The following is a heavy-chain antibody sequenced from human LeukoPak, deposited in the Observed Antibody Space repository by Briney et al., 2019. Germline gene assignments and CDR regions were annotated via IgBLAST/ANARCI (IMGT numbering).Heavy chain of an antibody. D-gene: IGHD6-19*01. J-gene: IGHJ3*02. V-gene: IGHV4-59*08. CDR3: ARLGDGYSSGWYDI. Sequence: PSETLSLTCAVSGDSISGSYWSWLRQPPGKGLEWIGFLSYSGTTSYNPSLKGRLSISGDTSRNQFSLKLDSVTAADTAVYYCARLGDGYSSGWYDIWGQGTMATVSS. CDR1: GDSISGSY. CDR2: LSYSGTT.